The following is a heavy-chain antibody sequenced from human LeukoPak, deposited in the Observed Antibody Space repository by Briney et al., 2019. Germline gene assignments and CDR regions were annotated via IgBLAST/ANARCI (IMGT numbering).Heavy chain of an antibody. D-gene: IGHD3-3*01. V-gene: IGHV4-59*01. CDR1: GGSISSYY. CDR3: AGIMYYDFWSGYPAWFDP. J-gene: IGHJ5*02. Sequence: SETLSLTCTVSGGSISSYYWSWIRQPPGKGLEWIGYIYYSGSTNYNPSLKSRVTISVDTSKNQFSLKLSSVTAADTAVYYCAGIMYYDFWSGYPAWFDPWGQGTLVTVS. CDR2: IYYSGST.